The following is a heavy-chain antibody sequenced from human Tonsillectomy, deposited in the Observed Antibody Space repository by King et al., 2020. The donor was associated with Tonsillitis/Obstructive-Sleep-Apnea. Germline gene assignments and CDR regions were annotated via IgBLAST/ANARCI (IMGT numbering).Heavy chain of an antibody. J-gene: IGHJ5*02. Sequence: EVQLVESGAEVKKPGESLRISCKGSGYSFTSYWITWVRQMPGKGLEWMGRFDPSDSYTNYSPSFQGHVTISADKSTGTAYLQWSSLKASDTAMYYCARLRGYSYGSWGQGTLVTVSS. D-gene: IGHD5-18*01. V-gene: IGHV5-10-1*01. CDR3: ARLRGYSYGS. CDR2: FDPSDSYT. CDR1: GYSFTSYW.